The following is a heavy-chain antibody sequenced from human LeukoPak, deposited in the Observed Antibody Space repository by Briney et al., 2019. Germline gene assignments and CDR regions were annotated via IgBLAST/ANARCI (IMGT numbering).Heavy chain of an antibody. CDR3: ARGGPGHIVVAEARGLSY. V-gene: IGHV3-48*03. CDR2: ISSSGSTI. J-gene: IGHJ4*02. CDR1: GFTFSTYQ. Sequence: GGSLRLSCAASGFTFSTYQMNWVRQAPGKGLEWVSYISSSGSTIYYADSVKGRFTISRDNAKNSLYLQINSLRAEDTAVYYCARGGPGHIVVAEARGLSYWGQGTLVTVSS. D-gene: IGHD2-21*01.